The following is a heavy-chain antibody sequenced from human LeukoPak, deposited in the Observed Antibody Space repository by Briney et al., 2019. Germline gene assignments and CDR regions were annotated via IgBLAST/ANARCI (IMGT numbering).Heavy chain of an antibody. V-gene: IGHV1-3*03. CDR2: INAGNGNT. D-gene: IGHD2-2*02. CDR1: GGTFTSYA. J-gene: IGHJ4*02. CDR3: ARGYCSSTSCYILPLDY. Sequence: ASVKVSCKASGGTFTSYAVHWVRQAPGQRLEWMGWINAGNGNTKYSQEFQGRVTITRDTSASTAYMELSSLRSEDMAVYYCARGYCSSTSCYILPLDYWGQGTLVTVSS.